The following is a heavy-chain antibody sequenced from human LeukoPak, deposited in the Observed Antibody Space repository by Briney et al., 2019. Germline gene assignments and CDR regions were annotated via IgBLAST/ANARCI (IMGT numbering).Heavy chain of an antibody. Sequence: PGSSLRLSCAASGFTLSSYGMHWVRQAPGKGLEWVAVISNDGSNKNYADSVKGRFTISRDNSKNTLYLQMSTLRAEDTALYYCAKGCSTGTTCYIIDYWGQRTLVTVSS. V-gene: IGHV3-30*18. CDR2: ISNDGSNK. CDR1: GFTLSSYG. J-gene: IGHJ4*02. D-gene: IGHD1-7*01. CDR3: AKGCSTGTTCYIIDY.